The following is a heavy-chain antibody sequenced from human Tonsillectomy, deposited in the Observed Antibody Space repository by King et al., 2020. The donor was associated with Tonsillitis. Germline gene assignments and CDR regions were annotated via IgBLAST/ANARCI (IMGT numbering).Heavy chain of an antibody. CDR3: ARMYSGSYLVDY. J-gene: IGHJ4*02. Sequence: VQLVESGAEVKKPGSSVKVSCKASGGTFSSYAISWVRQAPGQGLEWMGGLIPLFGTANYAQTFQGRVTITADESTSTASMELSSLRSEDTAVYSCARMYSGSYLVDYWGQGTLVTVSS. V-gene: IGHV1-69*01. D-gene: IGHD1-26*01. CDR2: LIPLFGTA. CDR1: GGTFSSYA.